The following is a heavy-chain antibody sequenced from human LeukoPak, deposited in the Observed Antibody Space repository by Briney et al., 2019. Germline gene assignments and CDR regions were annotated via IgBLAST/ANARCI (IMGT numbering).Heavy chain of an antibody. V-gene: IGHV3-7*01. CDR1: GFTFSSYW. D-gene: IGHD7-27*01. J-gene: IGHJ6*02. CDR2: IKQDGSEK. CDR3: ARDWVLGTYYGMDV. Sequence: GGSLRLSCAASGFTFSSYWMSWVRQAPGKGLEWVANIKQDGSEKYYVDSVKGRFTISRDNAKNSLYLQMNSLRAEDTAVYYCARDWVLGTYYGMDVWGQGTTVTVFS.